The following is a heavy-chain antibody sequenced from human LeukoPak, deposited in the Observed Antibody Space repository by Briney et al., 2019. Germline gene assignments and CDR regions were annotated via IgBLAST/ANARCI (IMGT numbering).Heavy chain of an antibody. D-gene: IGHD2-2*01. CDR1: GFTFSSYG. Sequence: PGGSLRLSCAASGFTFSSYGIHWVRQAPGKGLEWVAVISYDGSNKYYADSVKGRFTISRDNSKNTLYLQMNSLRAEDTAVYYCAKDSCSSNSCPIEYWGQGTLVTVSS. J-gene: IGHJ4*02. CDR3: AKDSCSSNSCPIEY. CDR2: ISYDGSNK. V-gene: IGHV3-30*18.